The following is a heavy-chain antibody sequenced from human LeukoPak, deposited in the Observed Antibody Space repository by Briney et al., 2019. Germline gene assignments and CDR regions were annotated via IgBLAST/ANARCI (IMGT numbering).Heavy chain of an antibody. CDR1: GYTFTSYD. Sequence: ASVTVSFKASGYTFTSYDINWVRQATGQGLEWMGWMNPNSGNTGYAQKFQGRVTMTRNTSISTAYMELSSLRSEDTAVYYCARRSLGIVGATTSVYYYYYMDVWGKGTTVTVSS. CDR2: MNPNSGNT. D-gene: IGHD1-26*01. J-gene: IGHJ6*03. V-gene: IGHV1-8*01. CDR3: ARRSLGIVGATTSVYYYYYMDV.